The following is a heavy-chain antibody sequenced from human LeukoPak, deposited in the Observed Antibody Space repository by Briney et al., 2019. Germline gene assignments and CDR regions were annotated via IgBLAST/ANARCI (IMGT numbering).Heavy chain of an antibody. CDR1: GYTFTSYY. J-gene: IGHJ4*02. CDR2: INPNSGGT. CDR3: ARVGEQQLVKKGYFDY. Sequence: ASAKVSCKASGYTFTSYYTHWVRQAPGQGLEWMGWINPNSGGTNYAQKFQGRVTMTRDTSISTAYMELSRLRSDDTAVYYCARVGEQQLVKKGYFDYWGQGTLVTVSS. D-gene: IGHD6-13*01. V-gene: IGHV1-2*02.